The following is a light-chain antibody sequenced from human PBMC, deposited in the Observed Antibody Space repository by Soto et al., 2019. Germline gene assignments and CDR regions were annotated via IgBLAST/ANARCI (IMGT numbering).Light chain of an antibody. CDR2: RNS. CDR3: HSYDNSLSSYV. Sequence: QSVLTQPPSMSGAPGQRVTISCTGSSSNIGAGFDVHWYQHLPGTAPKVLIYRNSNRPSGVPDRFSGSKSVTSASLAITGLQAEDEADYYCHSYDNSLSSYVFGTGTKVTVL. J-gene: IGLJ1*01. CDR1: SSNIGAGFD. V-gene: IGLV1-40*01.